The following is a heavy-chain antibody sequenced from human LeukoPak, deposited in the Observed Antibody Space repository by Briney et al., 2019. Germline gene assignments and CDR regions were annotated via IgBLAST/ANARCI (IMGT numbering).Heavy chain of an antibody. CDR2: IRNDGSNK. Sequence: GGSLRLSCAASGFTFSSYGMHWVRQAPGKGLEGVAFIRNDGSNKYYADSVKGRFTISRDNSKNTLYLQMNSLRAEDTAVYYCAKDPHDILTGQDAFDIWGQGTMVTVSS. D-gene: IGHD3-9*01. CDR1: GFTFSSYG. V-gene: IGHV3-30*02. J-gene: IGHJ3*02. CDR3: AKDPHDILTGQDAFDI.